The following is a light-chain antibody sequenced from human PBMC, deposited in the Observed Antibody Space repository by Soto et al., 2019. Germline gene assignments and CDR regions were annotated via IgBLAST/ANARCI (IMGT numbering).Light chain of an antibody. Sequence: EIVLTQSPGTLSLSPGERATLSCRASQSVSSTYLAWYQQKPGQAPRLLIYGASSRATGIPDRFSGSGSGTDFTLTISRLEPEDYAVYYCQQYGRSPPTFGQGNKVDI. V-gene: IGKV3-20*01. CDR2: GAS. CDR1: QSVSSTY. J-gene: IGKJ1*01. CDR3: QQYGRSPPT.